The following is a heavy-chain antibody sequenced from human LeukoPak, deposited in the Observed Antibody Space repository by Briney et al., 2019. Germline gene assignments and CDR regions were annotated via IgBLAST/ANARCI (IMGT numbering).Heavy chain of an antibody. J-gene: IGHJ3*02. Sequence: GGSLRLSCAASGFSFDDYAMHWVRQAPGKGLEWVSGINWNSGSIDYAESVKGRFTISRDNAKNSLYLQMNSLRAEDTALYYCAKDMMVIVGGTTSAFDMWGQGTMVTVSS. CDR3: AKDMMVIVGGTTSAFDM. CDR2: INWNSGSI. D-gene: IGHD1-26*01. V-gene: IGHV3-9*01. CDR1: GFSFDDYA.